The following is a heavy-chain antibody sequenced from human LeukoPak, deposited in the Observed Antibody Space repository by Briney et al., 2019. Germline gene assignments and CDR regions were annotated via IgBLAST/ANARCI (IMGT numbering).Heavy chain of an antibody. CDR2: ISGSGGST. V-gene: IGHV3-23*01. J-gene: IGHJ4*02. CDR1: GFTFSSYA. CDR3: AKASMIVVVITYYFDY. Sequence: GGSLRLSCAASGFTFSSYAMSWVRQARGKGLEWVSAISGSGGSTYYADSVKGRFTISRDNSKNTLYLQMNSLRAEDTAVYYCAKASMIVVVITYYFDYWGQGTLVTVSS. D-gene: IGHD3-22*01.